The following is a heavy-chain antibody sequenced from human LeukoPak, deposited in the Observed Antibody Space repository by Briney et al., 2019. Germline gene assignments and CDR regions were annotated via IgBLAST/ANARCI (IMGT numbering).Heavy chain of an antibody. V-gene: IGHV1-24*01. CDR1: GYTLTELS. CDR2: FDPEDGET. J-gene: IGHJ6*03. CDR3: ARAIAYSGSYYYYYYYMDV. Sequence: ASVKVSCKVSGYTLTELSMHWVRQAPGKGLEWMGGFDPEDGETIYAQKFQGRVTMTEDTSTDTAYMELSSLRSEDTAVYYCARAIAYSGSYYYYYYYMDVWGKGTTVTISS. D-gene: IGHD1-26*01.